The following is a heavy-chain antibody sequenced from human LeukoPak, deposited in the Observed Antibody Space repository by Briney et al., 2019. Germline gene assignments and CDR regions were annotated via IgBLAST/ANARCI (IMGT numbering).Heavy chain of an antibody. V-gene: IGHV3-48*04. CDR2: ISSSSSTI. J-gene: IGHJ6*02. D-gene: IGHD3-22*01. CDR1: GFTFSSYS. CDR3: AREKMIVVSASYYGMDV. Sequence: GGSLRLSCAASGFTFSSYSVNWVRQAPGKGLEWVSYISSSSSTIYYADSVKGRFTISRDNAKNSLYLQMNSLRAEDTAVYYCAREKMIVVSASYYGMDVWGQGTTVTVSS.